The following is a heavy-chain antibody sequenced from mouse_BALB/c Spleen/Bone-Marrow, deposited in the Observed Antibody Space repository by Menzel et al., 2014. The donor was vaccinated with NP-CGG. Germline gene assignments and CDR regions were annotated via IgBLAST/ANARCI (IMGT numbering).Heavy chain of an antibody. D-gene: IGHD1-1*01. CDR2: INPSTGYT. V-gene: IGHV1-7*01. CDR1: GYTFTNYW. Sequence: QVQLQQSGAELAKPGASVKMSCKASGYTFTNYWMHWVKQRPGQGLEWIGYINPSTGYTEYNQKFKDKATLTADKSSSTACMQLSSLTSEDSAVFYCATRAYGSSYGFAYWGQGTLVTVSA. CDR3: ATRAYGSSYGFAY. J-gene: IGHJ3*01.